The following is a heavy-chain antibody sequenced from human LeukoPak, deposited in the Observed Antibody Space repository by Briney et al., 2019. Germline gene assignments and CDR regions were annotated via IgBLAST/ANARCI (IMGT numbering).Heavy chain of an antibody. J-gene: IGHJ6*02. CDR2: INPNSGGT. CDR1: GYTFTGYY. CDR3: AREPYITMVRGVISYYYYGMDV. Sequence: ASVKVSCKASGYTFTGYYMHWVRQAPGQGLEWMGWINPNSGGTNYAQKFQGRVTITRDTSISTAYMELSRLRSDATAVYYCAREPYITMVRGVISYYYYGMDVWGQGTTVTVSS. D-gene: IGHD3-10*01. V-gene: IGHV1-2*02.